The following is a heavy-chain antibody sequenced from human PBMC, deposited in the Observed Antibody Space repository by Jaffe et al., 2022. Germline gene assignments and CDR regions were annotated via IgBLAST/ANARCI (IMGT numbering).Heavy chain of an antibody. CDR2: IRNKASRYTT. CDR3: ARINYGAFDI. V-gene: IGHV3-72*01. Sequence: EVQLVESGGGLVQPGGSLRLSCAASGFTFSDPYMDWVRQAPGKGLEWVGRIRNKASRYTTEYAASVKGRFTISRDDSQNSVYLQMNSLKTEDTAVYYCARINYGAFDIRGQGTMVTVSS. CDR1: GFTFSDPY. D-gene: IGHD4-17*01. J-gene: IGHJ3*02.